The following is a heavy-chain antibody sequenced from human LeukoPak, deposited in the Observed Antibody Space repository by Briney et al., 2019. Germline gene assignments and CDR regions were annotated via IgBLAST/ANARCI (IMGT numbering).Heavy chain of an antibody. V-gene: IGHV1-8*03. CDR2: INPNSGNT. J-gene: IGHJ4*02. D-gene: IGHD1-26*01. CDR1: GYTFTGYY. Sequence: AASVKVSCKASGYTFTGYYMHWVRQAPGQGLEWMGWINPNSGNTGYAQKFQGRVTITRNTSISTAYMELSSLRSEDTAVYYCARVRLVGATMDFDYWGQGTLVTVSS. CDR3: ARVRLVGATMDFDY.